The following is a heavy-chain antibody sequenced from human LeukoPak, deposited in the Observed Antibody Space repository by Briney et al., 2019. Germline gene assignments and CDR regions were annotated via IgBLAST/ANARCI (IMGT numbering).Heavy chain of an antibody. Sequence: PSETLSLTCTVSGGSINNYNWSWIRQPPGKRLEWIWYIHYTGSTNYNPSLKSRVTISVDTSKNQFSLKLSSVTAADTAVYYFARDWRSLEWTQAFDIWSQGTMVTVSS. D-gene: IGHD3-3*01. J-gene: IGHJ3*02. CDR1: GGSINNYN. V-gene: IGHV4-59*01. CDR3: ARDWRSLEWTQAFDI. CDR2: IHYTGST.